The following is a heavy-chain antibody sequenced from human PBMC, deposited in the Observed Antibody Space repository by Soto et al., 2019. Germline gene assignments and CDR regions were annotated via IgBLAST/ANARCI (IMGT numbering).Heavy chain of an antibody. CDR1: GGSFSGYY. Sequence: SETLSLTCAVYGGSFSGYYWSWIRQPPGKGLEWSGEINHSGSTNYNPSLKSRVTISVDTSKNQFSLKLSSVTAADTAVYYCARDRLTMVRGVMGYYYYGMDVGGQGTTVTVSS. V-gene: IGHV4-34*01. CDR2: INHSGST. CDR3: ARDRLTMVRGVMGYYYYGMDV. D-gene: IGHD3-10*01. J-gene: IGHJ6*02.